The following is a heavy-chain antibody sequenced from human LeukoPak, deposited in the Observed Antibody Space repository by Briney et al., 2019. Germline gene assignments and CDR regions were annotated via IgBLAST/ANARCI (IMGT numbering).Heavy chain of an antibody. J-gene: IGHJ6*02. D-gene: IGHD2-15*01. CDR2: IYSSGST. V-gene: IGHV3-66*01. Sequence: PGGSLRLSCAASGFTFSSYSMNWVRQAPGKGLEWVSVIYSSGSTYYADSVKGRFTISRDNSKNTLYLQMNSLRAEDTAVYYCARDSADCSGGSCYAPGGDYYYYGMDVWGQGTTVTVSS. CDR1: GFTFSSYS. CDR3: ARDSADCSGGSCYAPGGDYYYYGMDV.